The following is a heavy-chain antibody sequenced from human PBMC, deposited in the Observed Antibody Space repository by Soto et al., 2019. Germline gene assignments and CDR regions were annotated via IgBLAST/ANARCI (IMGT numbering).Heavy chain of an antibody. D-gene: IGHD1-26*01. Sequence: QVQLQQWGAGLLKPSETLSLTCAVYGGSFSGYYWSWIRQPPGKGLEWIGEINHSGSTNYNPSLKSRVTISVDTSKNQFSLKLSSVTAADKAVYSCARGGVGSWFDPWGQGTLVTVSS. CDR3: ARGGVGSWFDP. CDR2: INHSGST. J-gene: IGHJ5*02. V-gene: IGHV4-34*01. CDR1: GGSFSGYY.